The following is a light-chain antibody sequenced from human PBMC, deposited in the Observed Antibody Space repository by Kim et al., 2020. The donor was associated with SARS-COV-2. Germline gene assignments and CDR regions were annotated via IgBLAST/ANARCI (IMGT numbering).Light chain of an antibody. CDR2: GAS. CDR3: QQYRT. CDR1: QSVSSSY. V-gene: IGKV3-20*01. J-gene: IGKJ3*01. Sequence: EIVLTQSPGTLSLSPGERATLSCRASQSVSSSYLAWYQQKPGQAPRLLIYGASGRATGIPDRFSGSGSGTDFTLTISRLEPEDFAVYYCQQYRTFGPGTKVDIK.